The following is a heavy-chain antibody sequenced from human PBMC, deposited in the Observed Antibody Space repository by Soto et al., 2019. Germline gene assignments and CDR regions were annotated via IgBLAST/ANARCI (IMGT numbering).Heavy chain of an antibody. CDR2: IYYSGST. Sequence: PSETLSLTCTVSGGSISSGDYYWSWIRQPPGKGLEWIGYIYYSGSTYYNPSLKSRVTISVDTSKNQFSLKLSSVTAADTAVYYCARDSKGEENGTVTTYWGQGTLVTVSS. V-gene: IGHV4-30-4*01. J-gene: IGHJ4*02. CDR3: ARDSKGEENGTVTTY. CDR1: GGSISSGDYY. D-gene: IGHD4-4*01.